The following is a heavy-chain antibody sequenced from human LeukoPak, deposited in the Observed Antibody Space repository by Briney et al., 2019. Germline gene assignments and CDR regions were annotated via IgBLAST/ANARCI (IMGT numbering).Heavy chain of an antibody. Sequence: GGSLRLSCAASGFTFSDYYMSWIRQAPGNGLEWVSYISSSGSTIYYADSVKGRFTISRDNAKNSLYLQMNSLRAEDTAVYYCARDSSAVDGTYYFDYWGQGTLVTVSS. J-gene: IGHJ4*02. D-gene: IGHD6-19*01. V-gene: IGHV3-11*01. CDR2: ISSSGSTI. CDR3: ARDSSAVDGTYYFDY. CDR1: GFTFSDYY.